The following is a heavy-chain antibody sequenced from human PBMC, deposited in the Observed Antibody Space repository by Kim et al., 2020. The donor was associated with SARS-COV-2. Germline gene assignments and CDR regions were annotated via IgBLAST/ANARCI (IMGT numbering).Heavy chain of an antibody. CDR2: INPSGGST. Sequence: ASVKVSCKASGYTFTSYYMHCVRQAPGQGLEWMGIINPSGGSTSYAQKFQGRVTMTRDTSTSTVYMELSSLRAEDTAVYYCARDRILRYFDWFPPGYGMDVWGQGTTVTVSS. D-gene: IGHD3-9*01. J-gene: IGHJ6*02. CDR3: ARDRILRYFDWFPPGYGMDV. V-gene: IGHV1-46*01. CDR1: GYTFTSYY.